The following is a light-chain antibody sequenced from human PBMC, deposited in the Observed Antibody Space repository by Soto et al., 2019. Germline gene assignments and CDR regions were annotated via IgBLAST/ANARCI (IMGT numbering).Light chain of an antibody. CDR2: AAS. Sequence: DIQMTQSPSSLSASVVYRVTITCLASQSISSYLNWYQQKPGKAPKLLIYAASSSQSGVPSRFSGSGSGTDFTLTISSLQPDDFATYYCQQYNSYSWTFGQGTKVDIK. V-gene: IGKV1-39*01. CDR3: QQYNSYSWT. CDR1: QSISSY. J-gene: IGKJ1*01.